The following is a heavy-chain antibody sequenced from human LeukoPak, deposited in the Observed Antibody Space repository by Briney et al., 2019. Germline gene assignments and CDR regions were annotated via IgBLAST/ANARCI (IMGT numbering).Heavy chain of an antibody. CDR1: GFTFSSYS. CDR2: ISSSSSYI. V-gene: IGHV3-21*04. Sequence: GGSLRLSCAASGFTFSSYSMNWVRQAPGKGLEWVSSISSSSSYIYYADSVKGRFTISRDNSKNTLYLQMNSLRAEDTAVYYCAKRGRGSGFYYFDYWGQGTLVTVSS. CDR3: AKRGRGSGFYYFDY. J-gene: IGHJ4*02. D-gene: IGHD6-19*01.